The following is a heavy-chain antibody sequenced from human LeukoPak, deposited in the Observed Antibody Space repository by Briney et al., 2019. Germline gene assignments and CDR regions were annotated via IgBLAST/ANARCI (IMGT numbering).Heavy chain of an antibody. CDR3: ARAYCSSTSCYEAWFDP. CDR1: GGSISSGDYY. J-gene: IGHJ5*02. V-gene: IGHV4-30-4*01. D-gene: IGHD2-2*01. CDR2: IYYSGST. Sequence: SETLSLTCTVSGGSISSGDYYWSWIRQPPGKGLEWIGYIYYSGSTYYNPSLKSRVTISVDTSKNQFSLKLSSVTAADTAVYYCARAYCSSTSCYEAWFDPWGQGTLVTVSS.